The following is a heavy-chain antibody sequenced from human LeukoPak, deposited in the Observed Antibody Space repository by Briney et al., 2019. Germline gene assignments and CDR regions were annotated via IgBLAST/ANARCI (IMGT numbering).Heavy chain of an antibody. CDR3: ASPVTYYYDSSGYYYSH. V-gene: IGHV4-39*01. D-gene: IGHD3-22*01. CDR1: GFTFSSYA. CDR2: IYYSGST. J-gene: IGHJ4*02. Sequence: GSLRLSCAASGFTFSSYAMSWVRQPPGKGLEWIGSIYYSGSTYYNPSLKSRVTISVDTSKSQFSLKLSSVTAADTAVYYCASPVTYYYDSSGYYYSHWGQGTLVTVSS.